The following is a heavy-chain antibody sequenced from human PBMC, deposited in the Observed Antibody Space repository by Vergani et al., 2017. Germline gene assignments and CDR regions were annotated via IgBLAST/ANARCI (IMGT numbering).Heavy chain of an antibody. D-gene: IGHD3-22*01. CDR2: IYYSGST. CDR3: ASTSKYYDSSGYYHWDYNYYGMDV. CDR1: GGSISSSSYY. Sequence: QLQLQESGPGLVKPSETLSLTCTVSGGSISSSSYYWGWIRPPPGQGLEWIGSIYYSGSTYYNPSLKSRVPISADTSKNQCSLKLSTVTAADTAVYYCASTSKYYDSSGYYHWDYNYYGMDVWGEGTTVTVSS. V-gene: IGHV4-39*01. J-gene: IGHJ6*04.